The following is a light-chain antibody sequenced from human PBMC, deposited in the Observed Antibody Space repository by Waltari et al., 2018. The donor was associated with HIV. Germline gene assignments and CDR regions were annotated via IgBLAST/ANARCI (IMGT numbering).Light chain of an antibody. V-gene: IGLV1-47*01. J-gene: IGLJ2*01. CDR3: AAWDDNLSAVV. CDR2: RDN. CDR1: ASNIGSNY. Sequence: QSVLTQPPSASGTPGQRVTISCSGSASNIGSNYVCWFQQLPGTAPKLLIYRDNQRPSGIPDRFSVSRSGTSASLAISGLRAEDEADYYCAAWDDNLSAVVFGGRTKLTVL.